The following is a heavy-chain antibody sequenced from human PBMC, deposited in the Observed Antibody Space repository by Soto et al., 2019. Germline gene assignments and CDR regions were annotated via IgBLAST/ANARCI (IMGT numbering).Heavy chain of an antibody. Sequence: QVQLVQSGAEVKKPGSSVKVSCKASGGTFSSYAISWVRQAPGQGLEWMGGIIPIFGTANYAQKFQGRVTITADESTSTAYMELSSLRSEDTAVYYCARGRGDFWSGLDYYYYSGMDVWGQGTTVTVSS. CDR2: IIPIFGTA. CDR1: GGTFSSYA. CDR3: ARGRGDFWSGLDYYYYSGMDV. D-gene: IGHD3-3*01. V-gene: IGHV1-69*01. J-gene: IGHJ6*02.